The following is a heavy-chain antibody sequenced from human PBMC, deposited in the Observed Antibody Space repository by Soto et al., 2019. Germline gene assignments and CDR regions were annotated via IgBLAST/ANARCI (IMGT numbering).Heavy chain of an antibody. CDR2: IYPGDSDT. D-gene: IGHD6-19*01. Sequence: GESRKISCKGSGYSFTSYWIGWVRQMPGKGLEWMGIIYPGDSDTRYSPSFQGQVTISADKSISTAYLQWSSLKASDTAMYYCARAPQWLVFFFDYWGQGTLVTVSP. CDR1: GYSFTSYW. CDR3: ARAPQWLVFFFDY. J-gene: IGHJ4*02. V-gene: IGHV5-51*01.